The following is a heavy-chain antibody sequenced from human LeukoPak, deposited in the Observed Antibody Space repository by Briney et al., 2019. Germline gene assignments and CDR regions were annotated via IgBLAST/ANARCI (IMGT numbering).Heavy chain of an antibody. CDR3: AAVGYCSSTSCYTYY. D-gene: IGHD2-2*02. CDR2: IFVGSGNT. J-gene: IGHJ4*02. V-gene: IGHV1-58*02. Sequence: ASVKASCKASGFTFTSSAMQWVRQARGQRVEWIGWIFVGSGNTNYAQKFQQRVTITRDMSTSTAYIELSSLRSEDTAVYYCAAVGYCSSTSCYTYYWGQGTLVTVSS. CDR1: GFTFTSSA.